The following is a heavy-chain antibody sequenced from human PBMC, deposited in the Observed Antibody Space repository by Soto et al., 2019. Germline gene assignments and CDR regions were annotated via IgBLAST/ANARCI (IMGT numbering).Heavy chain of an antibody. Sequence: SETLSLTFAVYGGSFSGYYWSWFRQPPGKGLEWIGEINHSGSTNYNPSLKSRVTISVDTSKNQFSLKLSSVTAADTAVYYGASGSKYGAYLDYWGQGTLVTVSS. V-gene: IGHV4-34*01. CDR2: INHSGST. D-gene: IGHD4-4*01. CDR3: ASGSKYGAYLDY. CDR1: GGSFSGYY. J-gene: IGHJ4*01.